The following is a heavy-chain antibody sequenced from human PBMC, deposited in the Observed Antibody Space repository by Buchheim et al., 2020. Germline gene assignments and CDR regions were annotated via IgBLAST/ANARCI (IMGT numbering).Heavy chain of an antibody. CDR1: GFTFTSYG. J-gene: IGHJ6*03. Sequence: QVQLVESGGGVVQPGRSLRLSCAASGFTFTSYGMNWVRQAPGKGLERVADIWYDGKSTSYADSVEGRFTISRAHSKNTLYLQMKSLRAEDTAVYYCARSGEHLYYYMDLWGKGTT. CDR3: ARSGEHLYYYMDL. CDR2: IWYDGKST. V-gene: IGHV3-33*01. D-gene: IGHD1-14*01.